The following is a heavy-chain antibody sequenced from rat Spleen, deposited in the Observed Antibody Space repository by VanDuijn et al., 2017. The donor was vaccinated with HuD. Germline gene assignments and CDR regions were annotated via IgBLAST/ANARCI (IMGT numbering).Heavy chain of an antibody. V-gene: IGHV5S13*01. Sequence: EVQLVESGGGLVQPGRSLKLSCAASGFTFSNYDMAWVRQAPTKGLEWIASISTGGGNTYYRDSVKGRFTISRDNAKNTQYLQMDSLRSEDTATYYCARHGNNNYGGSIDEWGQGVMVTVSS. CDR2: ISTGGGNT. D-gene: IGHD1-11*01. CDR1: GFTFSNYD. CDR3: ARHGNNNYGGSIDE. J-gene: IGHJ2*01.